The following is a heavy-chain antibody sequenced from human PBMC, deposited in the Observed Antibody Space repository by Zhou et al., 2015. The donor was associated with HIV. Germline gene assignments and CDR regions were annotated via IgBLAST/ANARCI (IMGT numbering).Heavy chain of an antibody. CDR3: ARRGIQQWFDSFDI. CDR1: GYTFTNHD. V-gene: IGHV1-8*01. CDR2: MNPNTGTT. J-gene: IGHJ3*02. D-gene: IGHD5-18*01. Sequence: QVQLVQSGGGVVKPGASVKVSCKTSGYTFTNHDINWVRQAAGQGLEWLGWMNPNTGTTAYAQKFQDRVTMTRNTSASTAYMELSSLRSEDTAVYYCARRGIQQWFDSFDIWGQGTTVTVSS.